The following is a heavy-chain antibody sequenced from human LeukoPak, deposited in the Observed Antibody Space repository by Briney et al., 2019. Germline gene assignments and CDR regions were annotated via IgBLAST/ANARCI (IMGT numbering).Heavy chain of an antibody. J-gene: IGHJ4*02. CDR3: ARGRDYYGSGSRPLDY. CDR2: INHSGST. D-gene: IGHD3-10*01. Sequence: PSETLSLTCAVYGGSFSGYYWSWIRQPPGKGLEWIGEINHSGSTNYNPSLKIRVTISVDTSKNQFSLKLSSVTAADTAVYYCARGRDYYGSGSRPLDYWGQGTLVTVSS. V-gene: IGHV4-34*01. CDR1: GGSFSGYY.